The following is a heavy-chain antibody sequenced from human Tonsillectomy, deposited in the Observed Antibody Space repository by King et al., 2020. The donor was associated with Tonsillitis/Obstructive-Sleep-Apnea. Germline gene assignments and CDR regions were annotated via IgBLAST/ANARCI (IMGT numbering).Heavy chain of an antibody. D-gene: IGHD5-18*01. CDR1: GGSFSAYY. CDR2: IHHSGST. CDR3: ARAGYSYNYFYYLDV. J-gene: IGHJ6*03. V-gene: IGHV4-34*01. Sequence: VQLQQWGAGLLKPSETLSLTCAVYGGSFSAYYWSWIRQSPGKGLEWNGEIHHSGSTNYNPSLKSRVTISVDTSKIQFSLKLNSVTAADTAVYYCARAGYSYNYFYYLDVWGKGTTVTVSS.